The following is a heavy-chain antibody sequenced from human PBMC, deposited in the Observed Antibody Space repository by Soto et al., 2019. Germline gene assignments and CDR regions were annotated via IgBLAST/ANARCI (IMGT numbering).Heavy chain of an antibody. Sequence: QVQLQESGPGLVKPSETLSLTCTVSGGSISSYYWSWIRQPPGKGLEWIGYIYYSGSTNYNPSLKSRVTISVDTSKNQFSLKLSSVTAADTAVYYCARQGRSFGEVFFDYWGQGTLVTVSS. J-gene: IGHJ4*02. CDR3: ARQGRSFGEVFFDY. CDR2: IYYSGST. CDR1: GGSISSYY. D-gene: IGHD3-10*01. V-gene: IGHV4-59*08.